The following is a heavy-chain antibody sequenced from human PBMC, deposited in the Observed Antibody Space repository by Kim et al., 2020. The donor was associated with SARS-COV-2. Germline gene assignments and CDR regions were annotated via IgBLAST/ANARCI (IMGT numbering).Heavy chain of an antibody. V-gene: IGHV7-4-1*02. Sequence: ASVKVSCKASGYTFSDYAMNWVRQAPGQGLEWMGWINTNTGNPTYAQGFTGRFVFSLDTPVSTAFLQISSLKAEDTAVYYCTRYCSTTSCYSGAFDFWGQGTLVTVSS. D-gene: IGHD2-2*02. CDR3: TRYCSTTSCYSGAFDF. CDR1: GYTFSDYA. CDR2: INTNTGNP. J-gene: IGHJ4*02.